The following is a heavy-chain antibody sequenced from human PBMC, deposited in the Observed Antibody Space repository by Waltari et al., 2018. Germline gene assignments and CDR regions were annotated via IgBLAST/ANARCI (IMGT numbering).Heavy chain of an antibody. CDR1: GGTFSSYA. CDR3: ASTPRITMVRGVIQSSYYYGMDV. Sequence: QVQLVQSGAEVKKPGSSVKVSCKASGGTFSSYAISWVRQAPGQGLEWMGCIIPILVTASYAQKFRGTVTITADESTSTAYMELSSLRSEDTAVYYCASTPRITMVRGVIQSSYYYGMDVWGQGTTVTVSS. D-gene: IGHD3-10*01. J-gene: IGHJ6*02. CDR2: IIPILVTA. V-gene: IGHV1-69*12.